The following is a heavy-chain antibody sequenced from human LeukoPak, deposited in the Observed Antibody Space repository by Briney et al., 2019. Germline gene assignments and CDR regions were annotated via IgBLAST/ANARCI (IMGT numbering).Heavy chain of an antibody. D-gene: IGHD4/OR15-4a*01. CDR3: AREGHEGAPSWFDP. CDR1: GGSISSYY. J-gene: IGHJ5*02. V-gene: IGHV4-59*01. CDR2: IYYSGST. Sequence: SETLSLTCTVSGGSISSYYWSWIRQPPGKGLEWIGYIYYSGSTNYNPSLESRVTISVDTSKNQFSLKLSSVTAADTAVYYCAREGHEGAPSWFDPWGQGTLVTVSS.